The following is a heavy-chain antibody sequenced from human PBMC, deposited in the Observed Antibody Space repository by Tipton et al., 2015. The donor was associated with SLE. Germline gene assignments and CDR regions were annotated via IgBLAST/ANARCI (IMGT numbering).Heavy chain of an antibody. CDR1: GFTLRNYD. J-gene: IGHJ4*02. CDR2: IRRDG. V-gene: IGHV3-30*02. CDR3: ARITLGGSFLIPQDD. Sequence: GSLRLSCAASGFTLRNYDIHWVRQAPGRGLEWVTFIRRDGIDFSVGGRFSIWRDNSQNSVFLEVNDLRPEDTAIYYCARITLGGSFLIPQDDWGQGTLVAVSS. D-gene: IGHD3-16*01.